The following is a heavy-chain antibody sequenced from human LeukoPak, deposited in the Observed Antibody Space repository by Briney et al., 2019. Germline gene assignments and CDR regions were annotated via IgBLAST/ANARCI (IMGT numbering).Heavy chain of an antibody. J-gene: IGHJ4*02. V-gene: IGHV1-18*01. D-gene: IGHD1-26*01. CDR2: ISAYNGNT. CDR3: ARGGRELLVDLAVDY. CDR1: GYTFTSYG. Sequence: ASVKVSCKASGYTFTSYGISWVRQAPGQGLEWMGWISAYNGNTNYAQRLQGRVTMTTDTSTSTAYMELRSLGSDDTAVYYCARGGRELLVDLAVDYWGQGTLVTVSS.